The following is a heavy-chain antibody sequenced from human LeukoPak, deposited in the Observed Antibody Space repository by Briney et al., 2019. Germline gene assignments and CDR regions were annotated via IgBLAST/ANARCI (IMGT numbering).Heavy chain of an antibody. J-gene: IGHJ4*02. CDR2: IYTSGST. D-gene: IGHD3-22*01. CDR3: AREGVYYYDSSGYYPLDY. V-gene: IGHV4-4*07. Sequence: KPSETLSLTCTVSGGSISSYYWSWIRQPAGKGLEWIGRIYTSGSTNYNPSLKSRVTISVDTSKNQFSLKLSSVTAADTAVYYCAREGVYYYDSSGYYPLDYWGQGTLVTVSS. CDR1: GGSISSYY.